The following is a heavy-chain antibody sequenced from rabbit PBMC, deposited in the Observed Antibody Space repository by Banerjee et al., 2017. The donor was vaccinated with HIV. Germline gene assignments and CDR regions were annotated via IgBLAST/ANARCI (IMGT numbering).Heavy chain of an antibody. CDR3: ARDDYGYSSL. CDR1: GFSFSTSYY. CDR2: IYTGSGST. D-gene: IGHD6-1*01. V-gene: IGHV1S45*01. Sequence: QEQLEESGGDLVKPEGSLTLTCTASGFSFSTSYYMCWVRQAPGKGLEWIGCIYTGSGSTYYASWAKGRFTISKTSSTTVTLQMTSLTAADTATYFCARDDYGYSSLWGQGTLVTVS. J-gene: IGHJ3*01.